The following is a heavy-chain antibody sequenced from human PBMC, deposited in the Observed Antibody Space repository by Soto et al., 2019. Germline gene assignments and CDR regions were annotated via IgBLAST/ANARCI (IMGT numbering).Heavy chain of an antibody. CDR1: GGSISSSSYY. V-gene: IGHV4-39*01. Sequence: SETLSLTCTVSGGSISSSSYYWGWIRQPPGKGLEWIGSIYYSGSTYYNPSLKSRVTISVDTSKNQFSLKLSSVTAADTAVYYCARSGRRYCSGGSCQNWFDPWGQGTLVTVSS. J-gene: IGHJ5*02. CDR2: IYYSGST. D-gene: IGHD2-15*01. CDR3: ARSGRRYCSGGSCQNWFDP.